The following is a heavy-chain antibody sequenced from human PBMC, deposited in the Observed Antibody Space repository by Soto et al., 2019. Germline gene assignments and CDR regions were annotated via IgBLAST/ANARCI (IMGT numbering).Heavy chain of an antibody. Sequence: EVQLVESGGGLVQPGRSLRLSCTASGFTFGDYAMSWFRQAPGKGLEWVGFIRSKAYGGTTEYAASVKGRFTISRDDSKSIAYLQMNSLKTEDTAVYYCTRDYYDFWSGYYSPFDYWGQGTLVTVSS. V-gene: IGHV3-49*03. CDR2: IRSKAYGGTT. J-gene: IGHJ4*02. CDR3: TRDYYDFWSGYYSPFDY. CDR1: GFTFGDYA. D-gene: IGHD3-3*01.